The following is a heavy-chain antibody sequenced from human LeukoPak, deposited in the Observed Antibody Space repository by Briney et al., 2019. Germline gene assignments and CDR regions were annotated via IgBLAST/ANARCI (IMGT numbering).Heavy chain of an antibody. CDR1: GFTFSSYG. CDR2: ITSSSSYI. D-gene: IGHD6-6*01. J-gene: IGHJ4*02. CDR3: ARSYSSSRGTFDY. Sequence: PGGSLRLSCAASGFTFSSYGMNWVRQAPGKGLEWVLSITSSSSYIYYADSVKGRFTISRDNAKNSLYLQMNSLRAEDTAVYYCARSYSSSRGTFDYWGQGTLVTVSS. V-gene: IGHV3-21*01.